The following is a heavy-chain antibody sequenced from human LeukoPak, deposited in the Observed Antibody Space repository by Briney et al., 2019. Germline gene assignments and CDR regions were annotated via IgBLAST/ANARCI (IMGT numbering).Heavy chain of an antibody. V-gene: IGHV4-34*01. CDR2: INHSGST. CDR3: ASNDYVWGSYDY. D-gene: IGHD3-16*01. Sequence: SETLSLTCAVYGGSFSGYYWSWIRQPPGKGLEWIGEINHSGSTNYNPSLKSRATISVDTSKNQFSLKLSSVTAADTAVYYCASNDYVWGSYDYWGQGTLVTVSS. CDR1: GGSFSGYY. J-gene: IGHJ4*02.